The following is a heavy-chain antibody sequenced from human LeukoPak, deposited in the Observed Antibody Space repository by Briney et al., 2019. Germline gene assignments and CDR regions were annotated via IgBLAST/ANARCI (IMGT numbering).Heavy chain of an antibody. CDR1: GGSISSSSYY. CDR2: IYYSGST. Sequence: SETLSLTCTVSGGSISSSSYYWGWIRQPPGKGLEWIGSIYYSGSTYYNPSLKSRVTISVGTSKNQFSLKLSSVTAADTAVYYCARHELEYSSSLYFDYWGQGTLVTVSS. V-gene: IGHV4-39*01. D-gene: IGHD6-6*01. J-gene: IGHJ4*02. CDR3: ARHELEYSSSLYFDY.